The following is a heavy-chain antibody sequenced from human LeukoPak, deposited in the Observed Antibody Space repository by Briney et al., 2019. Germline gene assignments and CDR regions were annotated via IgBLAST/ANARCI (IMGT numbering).Heavy chain of an antibody. J-gene: IGHJ4*02. Sequence: GGSLRLSCAASGFTFSSYAMSWVRQAPGKGLEWVSAISGSGGSAYYADSVKGRFTISRDNSKNTLYLQMNSLRAEDTAVYYCAKDRYSYYDSSGYYYYDYWGQGTLVTVSS. CDR2: ISGSGGSA. CDR1: GFTFSSYA. D-gene: IGHD3-22*01. V-gene: IGHV3-23*01. CDR3: AKDRYSYYDSSGYYYYDY.